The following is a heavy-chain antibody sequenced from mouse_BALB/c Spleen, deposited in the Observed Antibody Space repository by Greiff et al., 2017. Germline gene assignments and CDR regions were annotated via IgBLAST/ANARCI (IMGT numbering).Heavy chain of an antibody. J-gene: IGHJ3*01. V-gene: IGHV3-2*02. CDR1: GYSITSDYA. D-gene: IGHD2-4*01. Sequence: EVMLVESGPGLVKPSQSLSLTCTVTGYSITSDYAWNWIRQFPGNKLEWMGYISYSGSTSYNPSLKSRISITRDTSKNQFFLQLNSVTTEDTATYYCARGTTMITRGFAYWGQGTLVTVSA. CDR3: ARGTTMITRGFAY. CDR2: ISYSGST.